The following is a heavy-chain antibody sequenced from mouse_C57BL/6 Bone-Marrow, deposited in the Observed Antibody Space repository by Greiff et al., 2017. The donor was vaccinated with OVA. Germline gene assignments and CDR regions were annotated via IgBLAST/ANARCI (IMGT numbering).Heavy chain of an antibody. J-gene: IGHJ4*01. D-gene: IGHD2-3*01. Sequence: EVMLVESGGDLVKPGGSLKLSCAASGFTFSSYGMSWVRQTPDKRLEWVATISSGGSYTYYPDSVKGRFTISRDNAKNTLYLQMSSLKSEDTAMYYCARHYDGPYYYAMDYWGQGTSVTVSS. V-gene: IGHV5-6*01. CDR1: GFTFSSYG. CDR2: ISSGGSYT. CDR3: ARHYDGPYYYAMDY.